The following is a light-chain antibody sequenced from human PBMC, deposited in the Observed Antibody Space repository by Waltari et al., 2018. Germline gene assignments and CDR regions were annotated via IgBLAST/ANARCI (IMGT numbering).Light chain of an antibody. CDR3: SSHTSSSTRVV. CDR1: SSDVGGYNY. CDR2: DVS. V-gene: IGLV2-14*03. J-gene: IGLJ3*02. Sequence: PGQSITISCTGTSSDVGGYNYVSWYQQHPGKAPKLMIYDVSNRPSGVSNRFSGSKSGNTASLTISGLQAEDEADYYCSSHTSSSTRVVFGGGTKLTVL.